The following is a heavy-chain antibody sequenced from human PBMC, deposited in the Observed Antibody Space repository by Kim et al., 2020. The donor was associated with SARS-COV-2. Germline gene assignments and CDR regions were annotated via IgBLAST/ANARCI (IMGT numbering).Heavy chain of an antibody. CDR2: INHSGST. CDR3: ASPSNDCSGGSCYLDY. Sequence: SETLSLTCAVYGGSFSGYYWSWIRQPPGKGLEWIGEINHSGSTNYNPSLNSRVTISVDTSKNQFSLKLSSVTAADTAVYYCASPSNDCSGGSCYLDYWGQGTLVTVSS. V-gene: IGHV4-34*01. CDR1: GGSFSGYY. J-gene: IGHJ4*02. D-gene: IGHD2-15*01.